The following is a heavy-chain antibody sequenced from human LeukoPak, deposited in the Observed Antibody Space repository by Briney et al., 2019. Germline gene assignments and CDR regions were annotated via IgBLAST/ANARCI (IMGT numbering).Heavy chain of an antibody. Sequence: GGSLRLSCSVSGFTFSTYAMHWVREAPGKGLEYVSAISSNGDNTYYADSVKGRFTISRDNSKNTLYLQMSSLRADDTAVYYCVRGTGYWGQGTLVTVSS. CDR3: VRGTGY. J-gene: IGHJ4*02. CDR2: ISSNGDNT. CDR1: GFTFSTYA. V-gene: IGHV3-64D*06.